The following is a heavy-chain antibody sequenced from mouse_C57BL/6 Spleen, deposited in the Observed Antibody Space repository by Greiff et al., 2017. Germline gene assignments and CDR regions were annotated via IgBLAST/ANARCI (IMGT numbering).Heavy chain of an antibody. J-gene: IGHJ1*03. D-gene: IGHD1-1*01. CDR2: IWTGGGT. CDR1: GFSLTSYA. Sequence: VQRVESGPGLVAPSQSLSITCTVSGFSLTSYAISWVRQPPGKGLEWLGVIWTGGGTNYNSALKSRLSISKDNSKSQVFLKMNSLQTDDTARYYCARIDYYGSSYRYFDVWGTGTTVTVSS. V-gene: IGHV2-9-1*01. CDR3: ARIDYYGSSYRYFDV.